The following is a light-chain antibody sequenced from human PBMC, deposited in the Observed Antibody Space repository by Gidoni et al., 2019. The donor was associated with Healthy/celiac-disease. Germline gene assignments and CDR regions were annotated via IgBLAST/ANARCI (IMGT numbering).Light chain of an antibody. CDR3: QQRSNWPGYT. V-gene: IGKV3-11*01. CDR2: DAS. Sequence: EIVLTQSPATLSLSPGERATLSCRASQSVSSYLAWYQQKPGQAPRLLIYDASNRATGIPARFSGNGSGTDFTLTISSLEAENFSIYYCQQRSNWPGYTFGQGTKLEIK. CDR1: QSVSSY. J-gene: IGKJ2*01.